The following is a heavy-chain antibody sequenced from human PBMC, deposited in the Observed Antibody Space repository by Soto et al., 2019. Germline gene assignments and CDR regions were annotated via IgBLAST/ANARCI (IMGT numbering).Heavy chain of an antibody. CDR3: ARDRGDTAMGWEFDY. CDR2: IWYDGSNK. Sequence: QVQLVESGGGVVQPGRSLRLSCAASGFTFSSYGMHWVRQAPGKGLEWVAVIWYDGSNKYYADSVKGRFTISRDNSKNSLYLKMNSLSAEDTAVYYCARDRGDTAMGWEFDYWGQGTLVTVSS. V-gene: IGHV3-33*01. CDR1: GFTFSSYG. J-gene: IGHJ4*02. D-gene: IGHD5-18*01.